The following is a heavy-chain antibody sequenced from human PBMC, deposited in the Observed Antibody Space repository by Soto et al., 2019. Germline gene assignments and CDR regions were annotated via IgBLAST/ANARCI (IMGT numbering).Heavy chain of an antibody. CDR1: GFTFSSYT. Sequence: EVQLVASGGGLVKPGGSLRLSCAASGFTFSSYTMNWVRQAPGKGLEWVSSISRSSGYSYYVDSVKGRFTISRDNAKNSLYLQMNSLRAEDTAVYYCASEYPDYGAYGADERGWGLDHWGQGALVTVSS. CDR3: ASEYPDYGAYGADERGWGLDH. V-gene: IGHV3-21*06. D-gene: IGHD4-17*01. CDR2: ISRSSGYS. J-gene: IGHJ4*02.